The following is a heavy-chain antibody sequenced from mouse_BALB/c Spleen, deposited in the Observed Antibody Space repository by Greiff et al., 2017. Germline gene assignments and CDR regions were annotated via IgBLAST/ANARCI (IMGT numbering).Heavy chain of an antibody. CDR3: TRGEYGIFDY. CDR1: GYTFTSYY. V-gene: IGHV1S81*02. CDR2: INPSNGGT. D-gene: IGHD2-10*02. J-gene: IGHJ2*01. Sequence: QVQLQQPGAELVKPGASVKLSCKASGYTFTSYYMYWVKQRPGQGLEWIGGINPSNGGTNFNEKFKSKATLTVDKSSSTAYMQLSSLTSEDSAVYYCTRGEYGIFDYWGQGTTLTVSS.